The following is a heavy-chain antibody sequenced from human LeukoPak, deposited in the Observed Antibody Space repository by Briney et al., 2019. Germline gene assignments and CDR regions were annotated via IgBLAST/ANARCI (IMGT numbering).Heavy chain of an antibody. Sequence: SETLSLTCSVFDGSISNYYWSWIRQPPGKGLEWIGYAYYSGSTTYNPSLESRVTISVDTSKNQFSLKLSSVTAADTAVYYCARVRVAAAGIDYWGQGTLVTGSS. V-gene: IGHV4-59*01. CDR1: DGSISNYY. CDR2: AYYSGST. CDR3: ARVRVAAAGIDY. D-gene: IGHD6-13*01. J-gene: IGHJ4*02.